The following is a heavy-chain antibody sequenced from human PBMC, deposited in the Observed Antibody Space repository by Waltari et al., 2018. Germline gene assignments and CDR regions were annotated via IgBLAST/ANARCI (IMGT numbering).Heavy chain of an antibody. CDR2: ISSSSSYI. Sequence: EVQLVESGGGLVKPGGSLRLSCAASGFTFSSYSMNWVRQAPGKGLGWVSSISSSSSYIYYADSVKGRFTISRDNAKNSLYLQMNSLRAEDTAVYYCARVPFYDSSGYLYYYYYMDVWGKGTTVTVSS. V-gene: IGHV3-21*01. CDR3: ARVPFYDSSGYLYYYYYMDV. CDR1: GFTFSSYS. J-gene: IGHJ6*03. D-gene: IGHD3-22*01.